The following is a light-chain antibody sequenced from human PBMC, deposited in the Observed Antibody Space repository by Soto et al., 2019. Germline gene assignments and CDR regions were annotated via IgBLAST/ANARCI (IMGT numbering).Light chain of an antibody. J-gene: IGKJ1*01. V-gene: IGKV1-5*01. Sequence: DIQMTQSPSSLSGSVGDGVTITCRASQSVSTWLAWYQQKPGKAPKVLIYDVSTLESGVPSRFSGSGSGTEFTLTIGSLQPDDFAIYYCQQYNRYSTFGQGTKVDIK. CDR2: DVS. CDR1: QSVSTW. CDR3: QQYNRYST.